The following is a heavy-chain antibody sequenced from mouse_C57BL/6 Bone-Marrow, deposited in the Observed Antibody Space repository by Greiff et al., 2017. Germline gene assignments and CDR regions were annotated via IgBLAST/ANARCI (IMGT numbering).Heavy chain of an antibody. J-gene: IGHJ2*01. CDR1: GYSFTGYY. V-gene: IGHV1-42*01. D-gene: IGHD1-1*01. Sequence: EVKLMESGPELVKPGASVKISCKASGYSFTGYYMNWVKQSPEKSLEWIGEINPSTGGTTYNQKFKAKATLTVDKSSSTAYMQLKSLTSEDSAVYYCARKLRYYFDYWGQGTTLTVSS. CDR3: ARKLRYYFDY. CDR2: INPSTGGT.